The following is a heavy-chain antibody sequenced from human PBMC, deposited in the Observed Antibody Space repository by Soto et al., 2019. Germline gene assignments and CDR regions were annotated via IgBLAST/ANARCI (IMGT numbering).Heavy chain of an antibody. CDR1: GGSISSYY. J-gene: IGHJ5*02. CDR3: ARGYCSSTICYIWDNWFDP. D-gene: IGHD2-2*02. Sequence: QVQLQESGRGLVKPSETLSLTCTVSGGSISSYYWSWIRQPPGKGLESIGYIYYSGRTNYNPSLNSRVTISVYPSKNQFSLKLSSVTAADTAAYYCARGYCSSTICYIWDNWFDPWGQGTLVTVSS. V-gene: IGHV4-59*01. CDR2: IYYSGRT.